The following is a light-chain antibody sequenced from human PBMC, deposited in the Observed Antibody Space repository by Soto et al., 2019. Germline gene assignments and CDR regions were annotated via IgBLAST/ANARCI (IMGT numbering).Light chain of an antibody. CDR1: SSNIGNFY. CDR3: AACDDSLSGPGV. J-gene: IGLJ7*01. V-gene: IGLV1-47*02. Sequence: QSVLTQPPSASGTPGQRVTISCSGSSSNIGNFYVYWYQQLPGTAPNLLIYNNNQRPLGVPDRFSGSESGTAASPAISRLRSEDEADYYCAACDDSLSGPGVFGGGTQLTVL. CDR2: NNN.